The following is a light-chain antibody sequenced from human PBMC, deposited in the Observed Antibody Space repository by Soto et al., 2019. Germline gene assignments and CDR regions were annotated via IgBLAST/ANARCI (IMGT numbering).Light chain of an antibody. CDR3: YSYVGRIS. CDR2: EVS. Sequence: QSVLTQPASVSGSPGQSITISCTGTSSDVGSHNFVSWYQQHPGKAPELMIFEVSKRPSGVSNRFSGSKSGNTASLTISGLQPEDEADYYCYSYVGRISFGGGTQLTVL. V-gene: IGLV2-23*02. J-gene: IGLJ2*01. CDR1: SSDVGSHNF.